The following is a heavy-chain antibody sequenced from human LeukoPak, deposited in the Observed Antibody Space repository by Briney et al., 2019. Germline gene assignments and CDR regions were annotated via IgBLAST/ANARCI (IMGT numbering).Heavy chain of an antibody. J-gene: IGHJ6*03. CDR2: IYYSGST. D-gene: IGHD3-22*01. Sequence: TPSETLSLTCTVSGGSISSYYWSWIRQPPGKGPEWIGYIYYSGSTIYNPSLKSRVTISVDTSKNQISLKLSSVTAADTAVYYCARMIVVVITNYYYYYMDVWGKGTTVTISS. CDR3: ARMIVVVITNYYYYYMDV. CDR1: GGSISSYY. V-gene: IGHV4-59*01.